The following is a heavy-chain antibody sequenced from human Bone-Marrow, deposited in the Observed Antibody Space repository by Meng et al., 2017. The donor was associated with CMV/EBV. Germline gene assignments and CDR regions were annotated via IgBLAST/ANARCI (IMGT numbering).Heavy chain of an antibody. J-gene: IGHJ5*01. CDR3: ARSIWSGYSSFDS. CDR2: MNPDSGNT. D-gene: IGHD3-3*01. V-gene: IGHV1-8*01. CDR1: EYTFTRYD. Sequence: ASVKVSCKASEYTFTRYDINWVRQAIGQGLEWMGWMNPDSGNTAYAQKFQGRVTMTRDTSTSTAYMELRSLKSEDTAVYYCARSIWSGYSSFDSWGPGNLVNVSS.